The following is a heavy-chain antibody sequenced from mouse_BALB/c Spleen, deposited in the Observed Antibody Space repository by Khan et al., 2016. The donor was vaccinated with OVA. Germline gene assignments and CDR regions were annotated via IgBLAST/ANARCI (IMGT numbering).Heavy chain of an antibody. D-gene: IGHD4-1*01. CDR2: IVPANDNS. CDR3: APAGTGDYFDY. Sequence: VQLKQSGAELVKPGASVKLSCTASGFTIKDTHMHWVKQRPEQGLEWIGRIVPANDNSKYDPRFQGKATITGDTSSNPAFLHLSSLTSEDAAVYYGAPAGTGDYFDYWGQGTTLTVSS. J-gene: IGHJ2*01. V-gene: IGHV14-3*02. CDR1: GFTIKDTH.